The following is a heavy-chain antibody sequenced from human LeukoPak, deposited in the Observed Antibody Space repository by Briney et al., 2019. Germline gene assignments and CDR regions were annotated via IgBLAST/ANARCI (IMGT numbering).Heavy chain of an antibody. J-gene: IGHJ4*02. CDR3: ARDRSSWYDLGY. D-gene: IGHD6-13*01. CDR1: GFTVSSNY. CDR2: IYSGGST. V-gene: IGHV3-66*01. Sequence: GGSLRLSCAASGFTVSSNYMSWVRQAPGKGLEWVSVIYSGGSTYYADSVRGRFTISRDNSKNTLYLQMNSLRAEDTAVYYRARDRSSWYDLGYWGQGTLVTVSS.